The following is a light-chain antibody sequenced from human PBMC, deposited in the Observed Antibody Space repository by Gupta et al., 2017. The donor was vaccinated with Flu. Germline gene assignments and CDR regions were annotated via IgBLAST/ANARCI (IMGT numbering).Light chain of an antibody. Sequence: QVVRTQSPSASASLGASVKLPYTLSSGQSAYTIAWHQQQPEKGPRYLMKLNSDGSHSKGDGIPDRFSGSSSGAERYLTISSLQSDDEADYYCQTWATGVRVFGGGTKLTVL. CDR3: QTWATGVRV. CDR2: LNSDGSH. CDR1: SGQSAYT. J-gene: IGLJ3*02. V-gene: IGLV4-69*02.